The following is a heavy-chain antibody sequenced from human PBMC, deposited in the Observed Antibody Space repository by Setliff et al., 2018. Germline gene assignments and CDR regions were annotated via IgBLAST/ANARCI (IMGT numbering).Heavy chain of an antibody. Sequence: PGGSLRLSCAASGFTFSTHSMNWVRQAPGKGLEWVSSISRISTYIYYADSMKGRFTISRDNAKNSLYLQMNRLRAEDKAVYYWVRDLNWGFDYWGLGTLVT. V-gene: IGHV3-21*01. J-gene: IGHJ4*02. CDR3: VRDLNWGFDY. D-gene: IGHD7-27*01. CDR2: ISRISTYI. CDR1: GFTFSTHS.